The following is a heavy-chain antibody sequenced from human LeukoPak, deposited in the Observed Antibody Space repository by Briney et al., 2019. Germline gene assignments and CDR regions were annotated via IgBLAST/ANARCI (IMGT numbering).Heavy chain of an antibody. CDR2: ISYDGSNK. D-gene: IGHD3-22*01. CDR3: AKDLDFYDSSGYPGADY. V-gene: IGHV3-30*18. CDR1: GFTFSSFG. Sequence: GRSLRLSCAASGFTFSSFGMHWVRQAPGKGLEWVEIISYDGSNKYYADSVKGRFTISRDNSKNTLYLQMNSLRAEDTAVYYCAKDLDFYDSSGYPGADYWGQGTLVTVSS. J-gene: IGHJ4*02.